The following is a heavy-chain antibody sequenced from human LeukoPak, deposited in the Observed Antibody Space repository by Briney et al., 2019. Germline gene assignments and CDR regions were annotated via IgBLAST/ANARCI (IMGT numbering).Heavy chain of an antibody. CDR1: GFTFSSYS. Sequence: PGGSLRLSCAASGFTFSSYSMNWVRQAPGKGLEWVSSISSSSSYIYYADSVKGRFTISRDNAKNSLYLQMNSLRAEDTALYYCAKAFPLLSVLRDDAFDIWGQGTMVTVSS. V-gene: IGHV3-21*04. D-gene: IGHD2-21*02. CDR2: ISSSSSYI. CDR3: AKAFPLLSVLRDDAFDI. J-gene: IGHJ3*02.